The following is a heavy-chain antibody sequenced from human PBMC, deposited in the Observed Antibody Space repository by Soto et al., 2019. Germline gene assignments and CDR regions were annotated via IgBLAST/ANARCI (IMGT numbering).Heavy chain of an antibody. CDR2: IYYSGST. Sequence: QVQLQESGPGLVKPSQTLSLTCTVSGGSISSGGYYWSWIRQHPGKGLEWIGYIYYSGSTYYNPSLKSRVTISVDTSKNQFSLKLSSVTAADTAVYYCARFEHDFWSGPNAPFDYWGQGTLVTVSS. D-gene: IGHD3-3*01. V-gene: IGHV4-31*03. CDR1: GGSISSGGYY. J-gene: IGHJ4*02. CDR3: ARFEHDFWSGPNAPFDY.